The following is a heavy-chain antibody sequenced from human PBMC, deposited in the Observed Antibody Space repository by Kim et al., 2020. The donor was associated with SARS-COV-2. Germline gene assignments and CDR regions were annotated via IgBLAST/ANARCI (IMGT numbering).Heavy chain of an antibody. CDR3: ARDHREWLQYTANWYFDL. J-gene: IGHJ2*01. D-gene: IGHD3-3*01. CDR1: GGSISSYY. V-gene: IGHV4-59*01. Sequence: SETLSLTCTVSGGSISSYYWSWIRQPPGKGLEWIGYIYYSGSTNYNPSLKSRVTISVDTSKNQFSLQLSSVTAADTAVYYCARDHREWLQYTANWYFDLWGRGALVTVSS. CDR2: IYYSGST.